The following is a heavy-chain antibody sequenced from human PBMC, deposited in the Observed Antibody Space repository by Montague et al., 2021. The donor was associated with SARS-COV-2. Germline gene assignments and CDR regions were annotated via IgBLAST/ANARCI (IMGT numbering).Heavy chain of an antibody. CDR3: ARVSDGPEGNFDH. V-gene: IGHV4-61*02. CDR1: AGSMSSSDFY. Sequence: TLSLTCTVSAGSMSSSDFYWSWVRQPAGKGLEWIGRIYNSGRTNYNPSLRSRVTMSLDTSKNEFYLRLSSMSAAGTAVYYCARVSDGPEGNFDHWGQGTLVTVSS. D-gene: IGHD5-18*01. CDR2: IYNSGRT. J-gene: IGHJ4*02.